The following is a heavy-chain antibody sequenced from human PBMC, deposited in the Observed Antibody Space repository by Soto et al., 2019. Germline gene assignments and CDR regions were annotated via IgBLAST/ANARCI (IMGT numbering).Heavy chain of an antibody. D-gene: IGHD6-19*01. Sequence: PGGSLRLSCAASGFTFSSYAMHWVRQAPGKGLEWVAVISYDGSNKYYADSVKGRFTISRDNSKNTLYLQMNSLRAEDTAVYYCARGAVAGGDYYFDYWGQGTLVTVSS. CDR3: ARGAVAGGDYYFDY. V-gene: IGHV3-30-3*01. CDR1: GFTFSSYA. CDR2: ISYDGSNK. J-gene: IGHJ4*02.